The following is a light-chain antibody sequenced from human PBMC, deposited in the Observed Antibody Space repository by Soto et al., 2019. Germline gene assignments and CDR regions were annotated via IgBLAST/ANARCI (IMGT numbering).Light chain of an antibody. CDR3: SSYTSSSIPDV. Sequence: QSALTQPASVSGSPGQSITISCTGTSSDVGGYNYVSWYQQHPGKAPKVMIYDVTNRPKGVSNRFSGSKAGNTASLTISGLQAADEGDYYCSSYTSSSIPDVFGTGTQLTVL. J-gene: IGLJ1*01. CDR1: SSDVGGYNY. CDR2: DVT. V-gene: IGLV2-14*01.